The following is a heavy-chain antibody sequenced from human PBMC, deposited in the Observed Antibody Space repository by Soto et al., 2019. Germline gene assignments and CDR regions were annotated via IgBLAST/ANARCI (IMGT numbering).Heavy chain of an antibody. V-gene: IGHV4-4*07. D-gene: IGHD3-3*01. CDR2: IYTSGST. J-gene: IGHJ6*02. CDR1: GGSITSYY. Sequence: SETLSLTCTVSGGSITSYYWSWIRQPAGKGLEWIGRIYTSGSTNYNPSLKSRVTMSVDTSKNQFSLKLSSVTAADTAVYYCARAPINTIFGVVPYYYGMDVWGQGTTVTVSS. CDR3: ARAPINTIFGVVPYYYGMDV.